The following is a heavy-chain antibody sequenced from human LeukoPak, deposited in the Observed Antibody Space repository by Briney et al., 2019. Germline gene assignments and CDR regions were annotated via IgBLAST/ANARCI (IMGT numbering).Heavy chain of an antibody. Sequence: WASVKVSCKASGYTFTGYYLHWARQAPGQGLEWMGWLNPKTGGTSYAQKFQGRVTMTKDTSISTVNMELSRLTSDDTAVYYCARATAENDHWGQGTLVTVSS. CDR1: GYTFTGYY. J-gene: IGHJ4*02. D-gene: IGHD1-14*01. CDR3: ARATAENDH. CDR2: LNPKTGGT. V-gene: IGHV1-2*02.